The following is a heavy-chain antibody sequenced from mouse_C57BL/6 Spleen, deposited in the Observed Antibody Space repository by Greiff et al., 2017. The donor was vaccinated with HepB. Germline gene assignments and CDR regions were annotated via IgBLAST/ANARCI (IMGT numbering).Heavy chain of an antibody. V-gene: IGHV1-64*01. Sequence: QVQLQQPGAELVKPGASVKLSCKASGYTFTSYWMHWVKQRPGQGLEWIGMIHPNSGSTNYNEKFKSKATLTVDKSSSTAYMQLSSLTSEDSAVYYCARRFGTSVVATPYYYAMDYWGQGPSVTVSS. CDR1: GYTFTSYW. CDR2: IHPNSGST. CDR3: ARRFGTSVVATPYYYAMDY. D-gene: IGHD1-1*01. J-gene: IGHJ4*01.